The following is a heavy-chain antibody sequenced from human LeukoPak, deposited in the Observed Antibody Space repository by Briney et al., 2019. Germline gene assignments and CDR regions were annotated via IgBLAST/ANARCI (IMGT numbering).Heavy chain of an antibody. CDR1: GGSFTDYY. CDR3: ARVFGDTTGWELLEYYFDY. CDR2: IHHRAGA. Sequence: SETLSLTCAAYGGSFTDYYWSWIRHLPGKGLEWIGEIHHRAGANYNPSLWGRVTISADTSKNQFSLKLSSVTAADTAVYYCARVFGDTTGWELLEYYFDYWGQGTLVTVSS. J-gene: IGHJ4*02. D-gene: IGHD1-26*01. V-gene: IGHV4-34*01.